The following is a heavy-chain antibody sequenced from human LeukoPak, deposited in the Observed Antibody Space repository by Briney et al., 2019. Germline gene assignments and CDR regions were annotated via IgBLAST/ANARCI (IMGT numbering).Heavy chain of an antibody. J-gene: IGHJ6*03. CDR1: GFTFSSYE. Sequence: GGSLRLSCAASGFTFSSYEMNWVRQAPGKGLEWVSYISSSGSTIYYADSVRGRFTISRDNAKNSLYLQMNSLRPEDTALYYCSKALSENYYYYMDVWGKGTTVTVSS. V-gene: IGHV3-48*03. CDR2: ISSSGSTI. CDR3: SKALSENYYYYMDV.